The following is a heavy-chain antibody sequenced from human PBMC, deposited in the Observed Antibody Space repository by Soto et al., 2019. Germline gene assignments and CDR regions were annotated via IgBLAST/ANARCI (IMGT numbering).Heavy chain of an antibody. Sequence: QVHLVQSGAEVKQPGASVRVSCKASGYTFTNYDITWVRQATGQGLEWMGWMNPDSENTGSPQKFQGRVTMTVNTSINPAYMELTSLRSEDTAVYYCTRAQFEFGSYFGLDVWGQGNTVTVSS. D-gene: IGHD3-10*01. V-gene: IGHV1-8*01. CDR3: TRAQFEFGSYFGLDV. CDR2: MNPDSENT. J-gene: IGHJ6*02. CDR1: GYTFTNYD.